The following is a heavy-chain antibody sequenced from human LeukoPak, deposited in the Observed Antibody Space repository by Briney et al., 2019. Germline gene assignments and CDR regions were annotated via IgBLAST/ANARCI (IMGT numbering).Heavy chain of an antibody. Sequence: ASVKVSCKASGYTFTSYAMKWVRQAPGQGLEWMGWINTNTGNPTYAQGFTGRFVFSLDTSVSTAYLQISSLKAEDTAVYYCARDTGFSMVRGILFWGQGTLVTVSS. J-gene: IGHJ4*02. CDR3: ARDTGFSMVRGILF. CDR2: INTNTGNP. V-gene: IGHV7-4-1*02. D-gene: IGHD3-10*01. CDR1: GYTFTSYA.